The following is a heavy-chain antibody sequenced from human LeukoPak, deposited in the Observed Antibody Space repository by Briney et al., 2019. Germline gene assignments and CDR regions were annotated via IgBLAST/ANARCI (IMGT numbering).Heavy chain of an antibody. CDR2: ISSSSSTI. D-gene: IGHD3-22*01. V-gene: IGHV3-48*02. CDR3: ARDTSYYYDSSGSDY. Sequence: GGSLRLSCAAFGVTFSSYSMNWVRQAPGKGLEWVSYISSSSSTIYYADSVKGRFTISRDNAKNSLYLQMNSLRDEDTAVYYCARDTSYYYDSSGSDYWGQGTQVTVSS. CDR1: GVTFSSYS. J-gene: IGHJ4*02.